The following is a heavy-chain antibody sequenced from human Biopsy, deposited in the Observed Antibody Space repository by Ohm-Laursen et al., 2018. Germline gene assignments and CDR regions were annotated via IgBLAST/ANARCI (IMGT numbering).Heavy chain of an antibody. V-gene: IGHV4-34*01. D-gene: IGHD3-22*01. J-gene: IGHJ6*02. Sequence: TLSPTCAVYGKSFNGYYWSWIRQTQGKGLEWIGEINHSGRTNYNPSLKSRVTISVDTSKNQFSLKVRPVTAADTAVYYCVRGVDYYDPYHYYALDVWGQGTTVTVSS. CDR2: INHSGRT. CDR1: GKSFNGYY. CDR3: VRGVDYYDPYHYYALDV.